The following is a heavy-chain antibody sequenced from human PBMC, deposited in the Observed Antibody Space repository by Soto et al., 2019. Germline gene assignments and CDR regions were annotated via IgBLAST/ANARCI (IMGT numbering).Heavy chain of an antibody. CDR1: GGSFSGYY. V-gene: IGHV4-34*01. J-gene: IGHJ4*02. CDR2: INHSGST. D-gene: IGHD4-17*01. CDR3: ASNYGDYA. Sequence: GGSFSGYYWSWIRQPPGKGLEWIGEINHSGSTNYNPSLKSRVTISVDTSKNQFSLKLSSVTAADTAVYYCASNYGDYAWGQGTLVTVSS.